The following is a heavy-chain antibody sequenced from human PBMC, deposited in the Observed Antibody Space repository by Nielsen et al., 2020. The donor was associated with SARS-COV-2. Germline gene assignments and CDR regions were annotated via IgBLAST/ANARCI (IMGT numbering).Heavy chain of an antibody. CDR2: INEDGSVV. Sequence: GGSLRLSCAASGLIFSSSWMVWVRQAPGQGLEWVANINEDGSVVNYVDSVKGRFTISRDNAGKSLYLQMTSLRAEDTAVYYCARDAAYSRFDYWGQGTLVTVSS. CDR1: GLIFSSSW. D-gene: IGHD4-11*01. CDR3: ARDAAYSRFDY. J-gene: IGHJ4*02. V-gene: IGHV3-7*05.